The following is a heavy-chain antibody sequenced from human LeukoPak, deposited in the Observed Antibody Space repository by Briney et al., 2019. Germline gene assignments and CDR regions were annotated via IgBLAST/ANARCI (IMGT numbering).Heavy chain of an antibody. CDR3: ATAPVYDSSGYCSKGCFDY. J-gene: IGHJ4*02. CDR1: GFTLSSYG. D-gene: IGHD3-22*01. CDR2: ISSDGSKK. Sequence: GGSLRLSCAASGFTLSSYGIHWVRQAPGKGLEWVAVISSDGSKKYYADSVKGRFTISRDNSKNTLFLQMNSLRAEDTAVYYCATAPVYDSSGYCSKGCFDYWGQGTLVTVSS. V-gene: IGHV3-33*05.